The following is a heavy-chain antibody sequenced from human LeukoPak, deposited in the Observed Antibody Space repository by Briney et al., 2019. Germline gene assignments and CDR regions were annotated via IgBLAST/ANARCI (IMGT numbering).Heavy chain of an antibody. D-gene: IGHD2-2*01. V-gene: IGHV3-74*01. J-gene: IGHJ4*02. CDR2: ISRNGTSI. Sequence: PGGSLRLSCTASGFTFSGYWMHWVRQAPGKGLVWVSRISRNGTSITYADSVKGRFTTSRDNAKNTLYLQINSLRAEDTAVYPCARGVPAAIDWGQGTLVTVSS. CDR3: ARGVPAAID. CDR1: GFTFSGYW.